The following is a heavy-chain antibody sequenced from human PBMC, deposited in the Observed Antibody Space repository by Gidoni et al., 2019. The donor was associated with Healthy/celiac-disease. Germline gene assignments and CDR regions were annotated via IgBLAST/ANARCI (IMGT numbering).Heavy chain of an antibody. Sequence: QVQLQQWGAGLLKPSETLSLTCAVHGGSFSGYYWSWIRQPPGKGLEWIGEINHSGSTNYNPSLKSRVTISVDTSKNQFSLKLSSVTAADTAVYYCARGSRGSSSSSYYYYYMDVWGKGTTVTVSS. CDR3: ARGSRGSSSSSYYYYYMDV. CDR1: GGSFSGYY. J-gene: IGHJ6*03. V-gene: IGHV4-34*01. CDR2: INHSGST. D-gene: IGHD6-6*01.